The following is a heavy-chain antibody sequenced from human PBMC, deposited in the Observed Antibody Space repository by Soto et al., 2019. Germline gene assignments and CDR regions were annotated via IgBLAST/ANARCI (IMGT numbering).Heavy chain of an antibody. CDR1: GYTFTSSG. D-gene: IGHD6-19*01. CDR3: ARTVAGYFDS. CDR2: ISTYNGDT. J-gene: IGHJ4*02. Sequence: QVQLVQSGAEVKKPGASVKVSCKASGYTFTSSGISWVRQAPGQGPEWMGWISTYNGDTNYAQKFQGRLTMTTDTSTSTAYMDLRSLRSDDRAVYYCARTVAGYFDSRGQGTLVTVSS. V-gene: IGHV1-18*01.